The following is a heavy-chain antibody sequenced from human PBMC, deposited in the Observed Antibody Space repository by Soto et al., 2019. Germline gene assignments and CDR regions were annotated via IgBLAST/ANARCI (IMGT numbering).Heavy chain of an antibody. V-gene: IGHV1-69*01. D-gene: IGHD3-22*01. Sequence: QVQLVQYGAEVKKPGSSVKVSCKASGGTFSSYAISWVRQAPGQGLEWMGGIIPIFGTANYAQKFHGRVTITADESTSTAYMELSSLRSEDTAVYYCAIYATYYYDSSGSLYWYFDLWGRGTLVTVSS. J-gene: IGHJ2*01. CDR1: GGTFSSYA. CDR2: IIPIFGTA. CDR3: AIYATYYYDSSGSLYWYFDL.